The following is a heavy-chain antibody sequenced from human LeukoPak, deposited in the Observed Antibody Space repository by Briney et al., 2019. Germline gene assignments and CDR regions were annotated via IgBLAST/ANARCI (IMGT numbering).Heavy chain of an antibody. D-gene: IGHD4-11*01. Sequence: GGSLRLSCAASGFAFSGYAMRWVRQAPGKGLEWVSSITASGDTTYYADSVKGRFTISRDKSKNTLYLQMNSLRAEDTAIYYCADSNYWYPVDYWGQGTLVTVSS. V-gene: IGHV3-23*01. CDR3: ADSNYWYPVDY. CDR2: ITASGDTT. J-gene: IGHJ4*02. CDR1: GFAFSGYA.